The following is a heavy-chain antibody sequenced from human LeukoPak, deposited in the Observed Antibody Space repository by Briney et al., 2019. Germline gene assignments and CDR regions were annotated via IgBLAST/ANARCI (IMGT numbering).Heavy chain of an antibody. J-gene: IGHJ4*02. Sequence: ASVKVSCKASGYTFTSYGISWVRQAPGQGLEWMGRINPNSGGTNYAQKFQGRVTMTRDTSISTAYMELSRLRSDDTAVYYCARERGYSYGYYLWGQGTLVTVSS. V-gene: IGHV1-2*06. D-gene: IGHD5-18*01. CDR1: GYTFTSYG. CDR2: INPNSGGT. CDR3: ARERGYSYGYYL.